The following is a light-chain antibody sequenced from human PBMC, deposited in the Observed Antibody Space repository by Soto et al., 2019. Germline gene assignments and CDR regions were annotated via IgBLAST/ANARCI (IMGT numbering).Light chain of an antibody. J-gene: IGLJ1*01. CDR1: SSDVGGYNY. CDR3: CAYAGSYV. CDR2: DVS. V-gene: IGLV2-11*01. Sequence: QSALTQPRSVSGSPGQSVTISCTGTSSDVGGYNYVSLYQQHPGKAPKLMIYDVSKRPSGVPDRFSVSKSGNTASLTISGLQYDDEADYFCCAYAGSYVFGTGTKLTVL.